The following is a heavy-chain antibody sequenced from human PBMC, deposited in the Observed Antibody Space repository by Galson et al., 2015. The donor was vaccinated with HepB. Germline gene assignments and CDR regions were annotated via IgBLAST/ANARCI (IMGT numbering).Heavy chain of an antibody. CDR1: GGTFSSYA. Sequence: SVKVSCKASGGTFSSYAISWVRQAPGQGLEWMGRIIPILGIANYAQKLQGRVTITADKSTSTAYMELSSLRSEDTAVYYCARSGYSYGYSFDYWGQGTLVTVSS. J-gene: IGHJ4*02. CDR2: IIPILGIA. D-gene: IGHD5-18*01. CDR3: ARSGYSYGYSFDY. V-gene: IGHV1-69*04.